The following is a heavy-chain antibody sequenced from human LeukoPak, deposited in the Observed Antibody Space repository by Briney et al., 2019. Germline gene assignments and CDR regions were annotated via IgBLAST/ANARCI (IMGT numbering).Heavy chain of an antibody. V-gene: IGHV1-69*05. CDR1: GGTFSSYA. CDR3: ARELYCSSTSCWAGVDAFDI. J-gene: IGHJ3*02. CDR2: IIPIFGTA. Sequence: SVKVSCKASGGTFSSYAISWVRQAPGQGLEWMGGIIPIFGTANYAQKFQGRVTITTDESTSTAYMELSSLRSEDTAVYYCARELYCSSTSCWAGVDAFDIWGQGTMVTVSS. D-gene: IGHD2-2*01.